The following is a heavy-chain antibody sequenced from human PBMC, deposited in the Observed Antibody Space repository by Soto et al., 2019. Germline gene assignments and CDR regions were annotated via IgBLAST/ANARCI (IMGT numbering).Heavy chain of an antibody. Sequence: QVQLVESGGGVVQPGKSLRLSCVGSGFTFSTYGIHWIRQAPGKGLEWVALITDDGGNTYYADSVRGRFTVSRDNSKNTLYLQVHSLRYEDTAVYYCARAIFGNAVDVWGPGATVIVSS. D-gene: IGHD2-15*01. CDR2: ITDDGGNT. J-gene: IGHJ6*02. V-gene: IGHV3-30-3*01. CDR1: GFTFSTYG. CDR3: ARAIFGNAVDV.